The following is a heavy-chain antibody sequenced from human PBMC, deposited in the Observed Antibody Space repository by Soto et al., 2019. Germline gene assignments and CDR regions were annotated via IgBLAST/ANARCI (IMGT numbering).Heavy chain of an antibody. CDR3: ARDLSSGWLGDY. Sequence: PGGSLRLACAASGFVVTPYAMRWVLQAPGKGLEWVTVISYDGGDKHYADSVKGRFTTSRDNSKDTMYLHMNSLRDEDTAVYYCARDLSSGWLGDYWRRGTLVTVSS. V-gene: IGHV3-30-3*01. CDR1: GFVVTPYA. CDR2: ISYDGGDK. D-gene: IGHD6-19*01. J-gene: IGHJ4*02.